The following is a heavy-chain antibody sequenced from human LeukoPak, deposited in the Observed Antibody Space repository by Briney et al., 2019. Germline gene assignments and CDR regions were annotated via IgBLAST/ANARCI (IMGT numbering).Heavy chain of an antibody. J-gene: IGHJ4*02. CDR3: ARLIPPSGSYGGDY. Sequence: GESLKISCKGSGYSFNNYWIGWVRQMPGKGQEWMGIIYPGDSDTRYSPSFQGQVTISADKSISTAYLQWSSLKASDTAMYYCARLIPPSGSYGGDYWGQGTLVTVSS. CDR2: IYPGDSDT. D-gene: IGHD1-26*01. CDR1: GYSFNNYW. V-gene: IGHV5-51*01.